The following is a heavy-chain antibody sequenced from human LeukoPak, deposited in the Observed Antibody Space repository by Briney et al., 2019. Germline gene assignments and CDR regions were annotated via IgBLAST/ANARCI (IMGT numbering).Heavy chain of an antibody. V-gene: IGHV1-2*02. Sequence: ASVKVSCKASGYTFTGYYMHWVRQAPGQGLEWMGWINPNSGGTNYAQKFQDRVTMTRDTSISTAYMELSRLRSDDTAVYYCARGEVMTTTFDYWGQGTLVTVSS. CDR2: INPNSGGT. D-gene: IGHD4-11*01. CDR3: ARGEVMTTTFDY. J-gene: IGHJ4*02. CDR1: GYTFTGYY.